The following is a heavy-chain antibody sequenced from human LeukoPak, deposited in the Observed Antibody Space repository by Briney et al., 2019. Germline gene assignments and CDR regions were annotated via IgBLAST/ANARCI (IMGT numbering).Heavy chain of an antibody. CDR3: ATDLGRGYSYGGYYYYMDV. Sequence: GGSLRLSCAASGFTFSSYAMSWVRQAPGKGLEWVSATSGRGDGTYYADSVKGRFTISRDNSKNTLYLQMNSLRAEDTAVYYCATDLGRGYSYGGYYYYMDVWGKGTTVTVSS. J-gene: IGHJ6*03. D-gene: IGHD5-18*01. V-gene: IGHV3-23*01. CDR1: GFTFSSYA. CDR2: TSGRGDGT.